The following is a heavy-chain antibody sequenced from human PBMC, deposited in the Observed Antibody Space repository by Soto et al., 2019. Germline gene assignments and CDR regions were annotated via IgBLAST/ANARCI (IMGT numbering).Heavy chain of an antibody. CDR1: GGTFSSYA. Sequence: QVQLVQSGAEVNKPGSSVKVSCKAYGGTFSSYAISWVRQSPGQGLEWMGGIIPIFGTANYAQKFQGRVTITADESTSTAYMGLSSLRSEYTAVYYCARGRSSGPSPLDYWGQRTFVTVSS. D-gene: IGHD6-19*01. CDR3: ARGRSSGPSPLDY. J-gene: IGHJ4*02. V-gene: IGHV1-69*12. CDR2: IIPIFGTA.